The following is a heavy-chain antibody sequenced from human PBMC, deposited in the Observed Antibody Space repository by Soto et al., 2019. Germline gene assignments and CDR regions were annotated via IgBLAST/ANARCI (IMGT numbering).Heavy chain of an antibody. CDR1: GGSISGGVHS. CDR3: AREIMPLTNDWYFDL. CDR2: IFDSGST. D-gene: IGHD2-8*01. J-gene: IGHJ2*01. V-gene: IGHV4-30-4*01. Sequence: QVQLQESGPGLVKPSETLSLTCTVSGGSISGGVHSWSWIRQPPGKGLEWIGHIFDSGSTYYNPSLKRRLTISVDTSKNQFSLRLSSVTAAETAGYYCAREIMPLTNDWYFDLWGRGTLVTVSS.